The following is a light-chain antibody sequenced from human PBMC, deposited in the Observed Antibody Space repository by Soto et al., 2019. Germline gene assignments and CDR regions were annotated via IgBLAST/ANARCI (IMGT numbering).Light chain of an antibody. V-gene: IGKV1-39*01. J-gene: IGKJ5*01. Sequence: DIQMTQSPSSLSASVGDRVTITCRASHIISDYLNWYQQKPGIAPKLLIYAASSLQSGVPSRFSGSGSGTGFTLTITSLQPEDFATYYCQQYYSFPITFGQGTRLEI. CDR1: HIISDY. CDR2: AAS. CDR3: QQYYSFPIT.